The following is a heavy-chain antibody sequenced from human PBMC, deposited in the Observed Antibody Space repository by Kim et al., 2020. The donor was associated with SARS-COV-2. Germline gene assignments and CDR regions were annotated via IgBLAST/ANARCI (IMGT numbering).Heavy chain of an antibody. Sequence: GGSLRLSCAASGFTFSSYSMNWVRQAPGKGLEWVSSISSSSSYIYYADSVKGRFTISRDNAKNSLYLQMNSLRAEDTAVYYCARDRGGSYYVSWYFDLWGRGTLVTVSS. CDR3: ARDRGGSYYVSWYFDL. CDR2: ISSSSSYI. J-gene: IGHJ2*01. D-gene: IGHD1-26*01. V-gene: IGHV3-21*01. CDR1: GFTFSSYS.